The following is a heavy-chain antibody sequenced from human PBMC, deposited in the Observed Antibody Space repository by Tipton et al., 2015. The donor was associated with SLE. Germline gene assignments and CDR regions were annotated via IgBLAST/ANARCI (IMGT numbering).Heavy chain of an antibody. CDR3: ARVGWESDAFDI. J-gene: IGHJ3*02. CDR2: INHSGST. V-gene: IGHV4-34*01. CDR1: GGSFSGYY. D-gene: IGHD1-26*01. Sequence: TLSLTCAVYGGSFSGYYWSWIRQPPGKGLEWIGEINHSGSTNYNPSLKSRVTISVDTSKNQFSLKLSSVTAADTAVYYCARVGWESDAFDIWGQGTMVTVSS.